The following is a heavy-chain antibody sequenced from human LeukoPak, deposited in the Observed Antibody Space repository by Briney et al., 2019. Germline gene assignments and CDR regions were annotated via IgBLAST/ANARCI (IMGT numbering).Heavy chain of an antibody. CDR3: ARDQGLSPSLWDY. CDR2: ISGYNGNT. V-gene: IGHV1-18*01. J-gene: IGHJ4*02. CDR1: GGTFSSYA. Sequence: ASVKVSCKASGGTFSSYAISWVRQAPGQGLEWMGWISGYNGNTKYAQKIQGRVTMTTDTSTNTAYMELRSLRSDDTATYYCARDQGLSPSLWDYWGQGTLITVSS. D-gene: IGHD2-21*01.